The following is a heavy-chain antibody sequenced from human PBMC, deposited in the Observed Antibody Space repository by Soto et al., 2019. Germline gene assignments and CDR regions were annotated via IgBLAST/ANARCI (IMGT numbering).Heavy chain of an antibody. CDR1: GGSIISGHW. CDR2: IYESGIT. CDR3: ARGFSMSDTSDKDRFYFYYGLNV. D-gene: IGHD3-10*02. J-gene: IGHJ6*02. Sequence: SETLSLTCAVSGGSIISGHWWTWVRQSPGKGLEWVGEIYESGITNYNPSLNGRLSISMDPAKNQFSLKWPSVTAADTALYFCARGFSMSDTSDKDRFYFYYGLNVWGQGTTVTVS. V-gene: IGHV4-4*02.